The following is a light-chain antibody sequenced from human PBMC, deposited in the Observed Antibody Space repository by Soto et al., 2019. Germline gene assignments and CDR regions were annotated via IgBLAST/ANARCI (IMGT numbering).Light chain of an antibody. V-gene: IGLV1-40*01. CDR3: QSYDGNLGGSVV. Sequence: QSVLTQPPSGSGAPGQRVTISCTGSSSNIGAGYGVYWYQQLPGTAPKVLIYDNNNRPSGVPDRFSGSRSGTSASLAITGLRAGDEADYYCQSYDGNLGGSVVFGGGTKLTVL. CDR1: SSNIGAGYG. J-gene: IGLJ2*01. CDR2: DNN.